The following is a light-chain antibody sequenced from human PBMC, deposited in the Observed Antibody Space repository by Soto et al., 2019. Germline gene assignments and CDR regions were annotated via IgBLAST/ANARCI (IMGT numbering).Light chain of an antibody. Sequence: QSALTQPASVSGSPGQSITISCTGTSSDVGSYNLVSWYQQHPGKAPKLMIYEGSKRPSGVSNRFSGSKSGNTASLTISGLQAEDEADYYCCSYAGSRSSLYVFAAGTKDTVL. J-gene: IGLJ1*01. CDR1: SSDVGSYNL. CDR3: CSYAGSRSSLYV. CDR2: EGS. V-gene: IGLV2-23*01.